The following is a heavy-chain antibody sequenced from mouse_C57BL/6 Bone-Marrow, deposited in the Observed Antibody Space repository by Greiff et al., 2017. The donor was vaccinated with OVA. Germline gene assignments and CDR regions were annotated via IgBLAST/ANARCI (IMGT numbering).Heavy chain of an antibody. D-gene: IGHD4-1*02. V-gene: IGHV5-9-1*02. Sequence: EVQLVESGEGLVKPGGSLKLSCAASGFTFSSYAMSWVRQTPEQRLEWVAYISSGGDYIYYADTVKGRFTISRDNARNTLYLQMSSLKSEDTAMYYCTRVTTGLDFDCWGQGTTLTVSS. CDR3: TRVTTGLDFDC. CDR2: ISSGGDYI. J-gene: IGHJ2*01. CDR1: GFTFSSYA.